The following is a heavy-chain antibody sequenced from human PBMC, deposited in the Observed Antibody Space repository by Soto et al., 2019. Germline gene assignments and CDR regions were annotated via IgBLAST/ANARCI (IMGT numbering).Heavy chain of an antibody. CDR1: GFTFSSYW. CDR3: ARGGAYGDSDAFDI. CDR2: IKQDGSEK. J-gene: IGHJ3*02. D-gene: IGHD4-17*01. V-gene: IGHV3-7*05. Sequence: GGSLRLSCAASGFTFSSYWMSWVRQAPGKGLEWVANIKQDGSEKYYVDSVKGRFTISRDNAKNSLYLQMNSLRAEDTAVYYCARGGAYGDSDAFDIWGQGTMVTVSS.